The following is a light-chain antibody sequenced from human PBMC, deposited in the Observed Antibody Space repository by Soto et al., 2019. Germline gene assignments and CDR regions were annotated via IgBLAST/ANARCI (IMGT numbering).Light chain of an antibody. CDR1: QSVSSNY. CDR3: EQYGSSPRT. V-gene: IGKV3-20*01. J-gene: IGKJ1*01. Sequence: EIVLTQSPGTLSLSPGERATLSCRASQSVSSNYFAWYQQKPGQAPRLLIYGVSSRPTGIPDRFSGSGSGTDLTLTISRLEPEDFAVYYCEQYGSSPRTFGQGTKVEIK. CDR2: GVS.